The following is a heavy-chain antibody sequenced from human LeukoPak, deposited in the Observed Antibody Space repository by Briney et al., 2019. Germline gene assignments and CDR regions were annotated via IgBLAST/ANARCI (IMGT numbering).Heavy chain of an antibody. CDR3: ARGPYGDYGFDP. J-gene: IGHJ5*02. D-gene: IGHD4-17*01. CDR1: GGSISRGGYS. Sequence: HSETLSLTCAVSGGSISRGGYSRSWIRQPPGKGLEWIGYIYHSGSTYYNPSLKSRVTISVDRSKNQFSLKLSSVTAADTAVYYCARGPYGDYGFDPWGQGTLVTVSS. CDR2: IYHSGST. V-gene: IGHV4-30-2*01.